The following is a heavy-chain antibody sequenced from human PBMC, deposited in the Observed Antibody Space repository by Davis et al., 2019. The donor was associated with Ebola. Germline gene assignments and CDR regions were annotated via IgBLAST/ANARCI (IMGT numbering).Heavy chain of an antibody. D-gene: IGHD4-11*01. CDR2: LGLSADT. CDR3: AKDSDYSTQYYFDY. V-gene: IGHV3-23*01. Sequence: GESLKISCAASGFVYSSYVMSWVRRAPGKGLEWVSTLGLSADTYYADSVKGRFTISRDNSKNTLHLQMNSLRVEDTAIYYCAKDSDYSTQYYFDYWGQGTLVTVSS. CDR1: GFVYSSYV. J-gene: IGHJ4*02.